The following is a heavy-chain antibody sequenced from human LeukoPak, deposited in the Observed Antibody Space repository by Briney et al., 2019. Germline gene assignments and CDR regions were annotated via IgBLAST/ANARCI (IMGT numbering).Heavy chain of an antibody. CDR3: ARDEQLVRFDY. CDR2: IYSGGST. J-gene: IGHJ4*02. CDR1: GFTVSSNY. D-gene: IGHD6-6*01. V-gene: IGHV3-66*01. Sequence: GGSLRLSCAASGFTVSSNYMSWVRQAPGKGLEWVSVIYSGGSTYYADSVKGGFTISRDNSKNTLYLQMNSLRAEDTAVYYCARDEQLVRFDYWGQGTLVTVSS.